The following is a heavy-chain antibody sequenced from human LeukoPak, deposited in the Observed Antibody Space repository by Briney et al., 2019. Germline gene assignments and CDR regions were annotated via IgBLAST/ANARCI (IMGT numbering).Heavy chain of an antibody. Sequence: GGSLRLSCAASGFIFTNYFMSWVRQAPGKGLEWVASIKHDGSEKYYVDSVRGRYTISRDNTMNSLYLQMSSLRAEDTAVYYCATDRGWRTSGYYLYYFEYWGQGTLVTYSS. CDR1: GFIFTNYF. V-gene: IGHV3-7*01. CDR2: IKHDGSEK. J-gene: IGHJ4*02. CDR3: ATDRGWRTSGYYLYYFEY. D-gene: IGHD3-3*01.